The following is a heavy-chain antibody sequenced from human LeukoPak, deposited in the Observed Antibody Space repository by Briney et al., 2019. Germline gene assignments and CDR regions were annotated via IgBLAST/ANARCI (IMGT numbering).Heavy chain of an antibody. J-gene: IGHJ5*02. CDR3: ARSRYCSGGSCSRGWFDP. D-gene: IGHD2-15*01. CDR2: INRSGST. V-gene: IGHV4-34*01. Sequence: SETLSLTCAVYGGSFSGYYWSWIRQPPGKGLEWIGEINRSGSTNYNPSLKSRVTISVDTSKNQFSLKLSSVTAADTAVYYCARSRYCSGGSCSRGWFDPWGQGTLVTVSS. CDR1: GGSFSGYY.